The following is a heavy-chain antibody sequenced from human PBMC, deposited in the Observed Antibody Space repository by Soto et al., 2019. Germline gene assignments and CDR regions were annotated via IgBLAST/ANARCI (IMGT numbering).Heavy chain of an antibody. J-gene: IGHJ4*02. CDR1: GYTFTSYE. CDR3: ARDQSGYSSGWSPNDY. Sequence: QVQLVQSGAEVKKPGASVKVSCKASGYTFTSYEINWVRQATGQGLEWMGWMNPNSGNTGYAQKFQGRVTMTRNTSISTAYMELSRLRSEDTAVYYCARDQSGYSSGWSPNDYWGQGTLVTVSS. CDR2: MNPNSGNT. D-gene: IGHD6-19*01. V-gene: IGHV1-8*01.